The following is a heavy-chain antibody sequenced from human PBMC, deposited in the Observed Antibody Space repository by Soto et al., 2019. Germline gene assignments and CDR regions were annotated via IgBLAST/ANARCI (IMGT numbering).Heavy chain of an antibody. D-gene: IGHD1-1*01. J-gene: IGHJ3*02. V-gene: IGHV3-13*01. Sequence: GGSLRLSCAASGFTFSSYDMHWVRQATGKGLEWVSGIVTAGDTHYSGSVKGRFTISRENGKNSLYLQMNSLRAGDTAVYYCARSGGAHDGAFDIWGQGTMVTVS. CDR2: IVTAGDT. CDR3: ARSGGAHDGAFDI. CDR1: GFTFSSYD.